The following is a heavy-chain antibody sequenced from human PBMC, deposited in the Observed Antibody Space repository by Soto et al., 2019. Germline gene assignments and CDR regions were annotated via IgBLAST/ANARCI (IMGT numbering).Heavy chain of an antibody. CDR1: GDSVSSNSAA. V-gene: IGHV6-1*01. D-gene: IGHD6-13*01. CDR2: TYYRSKWYN. Sequence: PSQTLSLTCAISGDSVSSNSAAWNWIRQSPSRGLEWLGRTYYRSKWYNDYAVSVKSRITINPDTSKNQFSLQLNSVTPEDTAVYYCARGSVVSSRWSYNWFDPWGQGTLVTVSS. J-gene: IGHJ5*02. CDR3: ARGSVVSSRWSYNWFDP.